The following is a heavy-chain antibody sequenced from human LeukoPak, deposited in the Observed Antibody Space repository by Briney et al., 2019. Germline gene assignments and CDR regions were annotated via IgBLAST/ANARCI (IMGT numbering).Heavy chain of an antibody. CDR3: AKDMTTAVAGTLFDC. V-gene: IGHV3-23*01. Sequence: GGSLRLSCAASGFTFSSYAMSWVRQGPGKGLEWVSTISGSGGSTYYADSVKGRFTASRDNSKNTLYLQMNSLRAEDTAVYYCAKDMTTAVAGTLFDCWGQGTLVTVSS. D-gene: IGHD6-19*01. CDR2: ISGSGGST. CDR1: GFTFSSYA. J-gene: IGHJ4*01.